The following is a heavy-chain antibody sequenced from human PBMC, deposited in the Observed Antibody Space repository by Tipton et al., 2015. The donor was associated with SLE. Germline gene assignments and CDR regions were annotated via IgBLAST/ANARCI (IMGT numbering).Heavy chain of an antibody. CDR2: INHSGST. CDR3: ARHNGALDY. Sequence: TLSLTCAVYGGSFSGYYWSWIRQPPGKGLEWIGEINHSGSTNYNPSLKSRVTISVDTSKNQFSLTLSSVTAADTAVYYCARHNGALDYWGQGALVTVSS. V-gene: IGHV4-34*01. J-gene: IGHJ4*02. CDR1: GGSFSGYY. D-gene: IGHD1-14*01.